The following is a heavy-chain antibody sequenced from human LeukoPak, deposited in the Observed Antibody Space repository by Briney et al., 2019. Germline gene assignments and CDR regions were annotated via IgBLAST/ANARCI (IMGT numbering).Heavy chain of an antibody. D-gene: IGHD2-15*01. CDR3: ARGSFCSGGSCYSGYFDY. V-gene: IGHV3-7*01. Sequence: PGGSLRLSCAASGFTFSSYWMSWVRQAPGKGLEWVANIKQDGSEKYYVDSVKGRFTISRDNAKNSLYLQMNGLRAEDTAVYYCARGSFCSGGSCYSGYFDYWGQGTLVTVSS. CDR1: GFTFSSYW. CDR2: IKQDGSEK. J-gene: IGHJ4*02.